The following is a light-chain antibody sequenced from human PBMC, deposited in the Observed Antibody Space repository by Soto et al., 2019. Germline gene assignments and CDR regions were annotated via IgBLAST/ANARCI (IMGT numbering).Light chain of an antibody. J-gene: IGLJ1*01. CDR3: SSFTSSMTNV. CDR1: SSDVGGYNS. CDR2: GGG. V-gene: IGLV2-14*03. Sequence: QSVLTQPASVSGSPGESITISCTGTSSDVGGYNSVSWYKHHQGKAPKLLLFGGGDPASGFFYRFFGSKFGKPASLTIFWPQAADEADYFCSSFTSSMTNVFGSGTKVTVL.